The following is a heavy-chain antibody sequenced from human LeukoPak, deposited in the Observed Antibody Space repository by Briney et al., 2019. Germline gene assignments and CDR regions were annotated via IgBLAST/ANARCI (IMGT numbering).Heavy chain of an antibody. CDR3: ARGPVITMIVVAEYYFDY. CDR1: GYTFTSYY. Sequence: ASVKVSCKASGYTFTSYYMHWVRQAPGQGLEWMGIINPSGGSTSYAQKFQGRVTMTRDTSTSTVYMELSSLRSEDTAVYYCARGPVITMIVVAEYYFDYWGQGTLVTVSS. CDR2: INPSGGST. V-gene: IGHV1-46*01. D-gene: IGHD3-22*01. J-gene: IGHJ4*02.